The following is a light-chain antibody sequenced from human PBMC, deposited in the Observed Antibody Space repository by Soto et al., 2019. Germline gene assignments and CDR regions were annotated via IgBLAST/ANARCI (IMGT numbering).Light chain of an antibody. V-gene: IGKV1-5*01. CDR3: HTYNSYSLNT. J-gene: IGKJ2*01. Sequence: DIQMTQSPSTLSASVGDRITITCRASQSVSRRLAWFQQKPGKAPKLLIYDASSLESGVPSRFSGRGSGTEFTRTISSLQPDDCATYYCHTYNSYSLNTFGQGTKLEIK. CDR1: QSVSRR. CDR2: DAS.